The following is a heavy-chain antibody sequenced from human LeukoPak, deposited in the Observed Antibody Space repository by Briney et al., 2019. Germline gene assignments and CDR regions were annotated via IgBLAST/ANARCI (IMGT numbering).Heavy chain of an antibody. Sequence: GGSLRLSCTASGFAFRSHAMHWVRQAPGKGLEWVAFIRYDGSKKFYADSVKGRFTISRDNSKNTLYLQMNSLRAEDTAVYYCAKGRPGAFDIWGQGTMVTVSS. J-gene: IGHJ3*02. V-gene: IGHV3-30*02. CDR1: GFAFRSHA. CDR2: IRYDGSKK. CDR3: AKGRPGAFDI.